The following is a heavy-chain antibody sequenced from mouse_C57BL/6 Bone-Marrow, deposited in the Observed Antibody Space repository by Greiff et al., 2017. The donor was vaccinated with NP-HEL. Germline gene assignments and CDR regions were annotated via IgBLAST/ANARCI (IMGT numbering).Heavy chain of an antibody. V-gene: IGHV5-6*01. CDR3: ARQRDYYSNSWFAY. Sequence: EVQVVESGGDLVKPGGSLKLSCAASGFTFSSYGMSWVRQTPDKRLEWVATISSGGSYTYYPDSVKGRFTISRDNAKNTLYLQMSSLKSADTSMYYCARQRDYYSNSWFAYWGQGTLVTVSA. CDR2: ISSGGSYT. D-gene: IGHD2-5*01. J-gene: IGHJ3*01. CDR1: GFTFSSYG.